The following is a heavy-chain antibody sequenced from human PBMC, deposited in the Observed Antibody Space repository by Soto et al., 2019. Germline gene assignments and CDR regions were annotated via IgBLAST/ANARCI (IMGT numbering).Heavy chain of an antibody. D-gene: IGHD3-10*01. V-gene: IGHV1-18*01. CDR3: ARGGVRSTSGWFDP. CDR1: GYIFTSYG. CDR2: ITAYNGNT. Sequence: QVQLVQSGAEVKQPGASVQVSCKTSGYIFTSYGISWVRQAPGQGLEWMGWITAYNGNTNTAQKFQDRVIMTTDTSTTTAYMELRSLTSDDTAVYYCARGGVRSTSGWFDPWGQGTLVIVSS. J-gene: IGHJ5*02.